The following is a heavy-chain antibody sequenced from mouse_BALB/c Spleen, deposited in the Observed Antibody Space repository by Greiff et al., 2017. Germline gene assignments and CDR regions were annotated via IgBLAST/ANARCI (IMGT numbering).Heavy chain of an antibody. J-gene: IGHJ4*01. Sequence: DVQLQESGPGLVKPSQSLSLTCSVTGYSITSGYYWNWIRQFPGNKLEWMGYISYDGSNNYNPSLKNRISITRDTSKNQFFLKLNSVTTEDTATYYCAGGGGNYAMDYWGQGTSVTVSS. CDR2: ISYDGSN. CDR1: GYSITSGYY. V-gene: IGHV3-6*02. CDR3: AGGGGNYAMDY.